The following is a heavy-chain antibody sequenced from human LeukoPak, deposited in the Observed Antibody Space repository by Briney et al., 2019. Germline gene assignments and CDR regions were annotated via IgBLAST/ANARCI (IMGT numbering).Heavy chain of an antibody. CDR2: ISSSSSYI. D-gene: IGHD2-2*01. CDR3: ARGRVPAAAIPYYGMDV. CDR1: GFTFSSYS. J-gene: IGHJ6*02. V-gene: IGHV3-21*01. Sequence: PGGSLRLSCAASGFTFSSYSMNWVRQAPGKGLELVSSISSSSSYIYYADSVKGRFTISRENAKNSLYLQMNSLRAEDTAVYYCARGRVPAAAIPYYGMDVWGQGTTVTVSS.